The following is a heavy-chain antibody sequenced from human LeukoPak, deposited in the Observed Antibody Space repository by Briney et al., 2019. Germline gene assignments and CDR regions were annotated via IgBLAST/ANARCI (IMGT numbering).Heavy chain of an antibody. CDR2: IDHRGTA. CDR1: GAAYNAYY. V-gene: IGHV4-34*01. D-gene: IGHD3-3*01. Sequence: SETLSLTCAVYGAAYNAYYWSWIRQPPGKGLEWIGDIDHRGTATYNPSLKSRLTISADASKNQFSLKLNSVTDADTAVFYCAVGITILGVAASFDSWGQGNLVIVSS. CDR3: AVGITILGVAASFDS. J-gene: IGHJ4*02.